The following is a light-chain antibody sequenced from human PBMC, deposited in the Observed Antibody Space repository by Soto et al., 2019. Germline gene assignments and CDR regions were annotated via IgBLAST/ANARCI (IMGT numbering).Light chain of an antibody. V-gene: IGKV2-28*01. Sequence: DIVMTQSPQSLPVTPGEPASISCRSSHSLLHSRGYNFLDWYLQKPGQSPQLLIYLGSNRAAGIPVRFSGSGSETDFTLTISRLEPEDFAVYYCQHYDHSSWTFGQGTKVDIK. CDR2: LGS. CDR1: HSLLHSRGYNF. CDR3: QHYDHSSWT. J-gene: IGKJ1*01.